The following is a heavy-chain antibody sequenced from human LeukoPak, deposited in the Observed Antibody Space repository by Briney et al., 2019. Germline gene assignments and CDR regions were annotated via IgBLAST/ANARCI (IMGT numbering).Heavy chain of an antibody. CDR3: ARSDVVVVTATTHFDY. CDR1: GYTFTAYY. Sequence: ASVKVSCKASGYTFTAYYIHWVRQAPGQGLEWMGWINPNSGGTNYAQNFQGRVTMTGDTSTYTTHMELSRLRSDDTAVYYCARSDVVVVTATTHFDYWGQGTLVTVSS. J-gene: IGHJ4*02. V-gene: IGHV1-2*02. D-gene: IGHD2-15*01. CDR2: INPNSGGT.